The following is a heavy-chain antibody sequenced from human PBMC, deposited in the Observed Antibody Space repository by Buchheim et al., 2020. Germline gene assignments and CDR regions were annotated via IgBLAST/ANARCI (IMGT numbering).Heavy chain of an antibody. CDR3: VRGRGQLDYYYYYMDV. Sequence: EVQLVESGGGLVQPGGSLRLSCAASGFTFSNHWMHWVRQGPGKGLLWVSRIKSDGSGTTYADSVKGRFTISRDNVKNTLYLQMNSLRAEDTAVYYCVRGRGQLDYYYYYMDVWGKGTT. CDR1: GFTFSNHW. J-gene: IGHJ6*03. CDR2: IKSDGSGT. D-gene: IGHD6-6*01. V-gene: IGHV3-74*03.